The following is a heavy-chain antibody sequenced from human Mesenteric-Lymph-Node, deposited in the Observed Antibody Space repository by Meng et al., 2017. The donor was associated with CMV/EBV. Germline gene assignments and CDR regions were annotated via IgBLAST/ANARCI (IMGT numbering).Heavy chain of an antibody. V-gene: IGHV4-59*12. Sequence: GSLRLSCTVSGGSISSYYWSWIRQPPGKGLEWIGYIYYSGSTNYNPSLKSRVTISVDTSKNQFSLKLTSVTAADTAVYYCARGECPRQGVDVWGQGTTVTVSS. CDR2: IYYSGST. CDR3: ARGECPRQGVDV. J-gene: IGHJ6*02. D-gene: IGHD3-10*01. CDR1: GGSISSYY.